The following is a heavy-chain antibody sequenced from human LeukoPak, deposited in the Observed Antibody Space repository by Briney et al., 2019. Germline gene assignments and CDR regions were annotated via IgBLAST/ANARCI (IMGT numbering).Heavy chain of an antibody. CDR1: GGSFSGYY. D-gene: IGHD6-6*01. Sequence: PSETLSLTCAVYGGSFSGYYWSWIRQPPGKGLEWIGYIYYSGSTNYNPSLKSRVTISVDTSKNQFSLKLSSVTAADTAVYYCAREGAARTFDYWGQGTLVTVSS. J-gene: IGHJ4*02. V-gene: IGHV4-59*01. CDR3: AREGAARTFDY. CDR2: IYYSGST.